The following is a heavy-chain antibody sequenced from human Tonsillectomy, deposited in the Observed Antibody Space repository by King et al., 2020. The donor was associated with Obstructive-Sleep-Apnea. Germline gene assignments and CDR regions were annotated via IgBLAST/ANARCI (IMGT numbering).Heavy chain of an antibody. CDR1: GFTFDDYA. D-gene: IGHD3-10*01. CDR2: ISWNSGSI. J-gene: IGHJ4*02. Sequence: VQLVESGGGLVQPGRSLRLSCVASGFTFDDYAMHWVRQAPGKGLEWVSGISWNSGSIGYADSVKGRFTISRDNAKNSLYLQMNSLRAEDTALYYCAKASAKWYYGSGSFPAYWGQGTLVTVSS. V-gene: IGHV3-9*01. CDR3: AKASAKWYYGSGSFPAY.